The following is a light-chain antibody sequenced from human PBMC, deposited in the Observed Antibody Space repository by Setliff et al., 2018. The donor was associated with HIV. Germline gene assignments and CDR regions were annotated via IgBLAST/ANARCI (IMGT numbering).Light chain of an antibody. CDR2: YDS. CDR1: NIGSKS. J-gene: IGLJ1*01. V-gene: IGLV3-21*01. Sequence: SYELTQPPSVSVAPGKTARITCGGNNIGSKSAHWYQQKPGQAPVLVIYYDSDRPSGIPERFSGSNSGNTASLTISGLQAEDEADYYCSSYTSNNSGVFGTGTKVTVL. CDR3: SSYTSNNSGV.